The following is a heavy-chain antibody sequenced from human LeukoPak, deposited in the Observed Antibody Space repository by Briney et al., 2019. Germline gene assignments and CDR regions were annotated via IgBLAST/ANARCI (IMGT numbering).Heavy chain of an antibody. D-gene: IGHD6-13*01. J-gene: IGHJ4*02. CDR3: ARSIAAARTYYFDY. Sequence: GRSLSLSCAASGFTFSSYGMHWVRQAPGKGLEWVAVIWYDGSNKYYADSVKGRFTISRDNSKNTLYLQMNSLRAEDTAVYYCARSIAAARTYYFDYWGQGTLVTVSS. V-gene: IGHV3-33*01. CDR1: GFTFSSYG. CDR2: IWYDGSNK.